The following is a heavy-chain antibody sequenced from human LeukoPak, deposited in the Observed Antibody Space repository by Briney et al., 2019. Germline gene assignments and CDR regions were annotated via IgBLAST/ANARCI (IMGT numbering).Heavy chain of an antibody. J-gene: IGHJ4*02. CDR3: ARVRVVAAAGPLGY. CDR1: GYTFTSYG. V-gene: IGHV1-18*01. D-gene: IGHD6-13*01. Sequence: ASVKVSCTASGYTFTSYGISWVRQAPGQGLEWMGWISAYNGNTNYAQKLQGRVTMTTDTSTSTAYMELRSLRSDDTAVYYCARVRVVAAAGPLGYWGQGTLVTVSS. CDR2: ISAYNGNT.